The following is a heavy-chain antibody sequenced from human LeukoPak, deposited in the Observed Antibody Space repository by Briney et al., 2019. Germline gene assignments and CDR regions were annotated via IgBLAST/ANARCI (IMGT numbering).Heavy chain of an antibody. J-gene: IGHJ3*01. CDR2: INHGGSI. D-gene: IGHD6-6*01. Sequence: SETLSLTCAAYGGPFTGYFWSWIRQPPGKGLEWIGEINHGGSINYNPSLKSRVTISRDTSKNQFSLNLYSVTAADTAVYYCAKVCSSSSRDSFDVWGPGTMVTVSS. CDR3: AKVCSSSSRDSFDV. V-gene: IGHV4-34*01. CDR1: GGPFTGYF.